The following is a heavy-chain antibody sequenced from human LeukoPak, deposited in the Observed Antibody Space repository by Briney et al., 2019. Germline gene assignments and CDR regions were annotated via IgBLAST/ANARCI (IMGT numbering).Heavy chain of an antibody. D-gene: IGHD5-12*01. CDR2: IYYSGST. V-gene: IGHV4-61*01. Sequence: SETLSLTCTVSGGSVSSGSYYWSWIRQPPGKGLEWIGYIYYSGSTNYNPSLKSRVTISVDTSKNQFSLKLSSVIAADTAVYYCARDRGGYSGYDYYFDYWGQGSLVTVSS. CDR1: GGSVSSGSYY. CDR3: ARDRGGYSGYDYYFDY. J-gene: IGHJ4*02.